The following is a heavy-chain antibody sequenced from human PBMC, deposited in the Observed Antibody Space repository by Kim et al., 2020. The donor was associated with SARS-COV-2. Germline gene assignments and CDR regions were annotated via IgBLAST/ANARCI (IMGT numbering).Heavy chain of an antibody. J-gene: IGHJ4*02. CDR3: ARDSCSSDFNLRGREYYFDY. D-gene: IGHD6-6*01. V-gene: IGHV4-34*01. Sequence: RVTISVDTSKNQFSLKLSSVTAADTAVYYCARDSCSSDFNLRGREYYFDYWGQGTLVTVSS.